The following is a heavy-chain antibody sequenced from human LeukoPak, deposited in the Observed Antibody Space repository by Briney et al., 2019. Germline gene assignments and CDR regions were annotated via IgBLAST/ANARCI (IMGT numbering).Heavy chain of an antibody. CDR2: IYPSGST. V-gene: IGHV4-4*07. CDR1: GDSISSYY. J-gene: IGHJ4*02. Sequence: PSETLSLTCTVAGDSISSYYWSWIRQPAGKGLEWIGRIYPSGSTSYNPSLMSRVSVSADTSKNQLSLKLTSVTAANTAIYYCARSLVENTCFNHWGQGSLVTVSA. D-gene: IGHD1-26*01. CDR3: ARSLVENTCFNH.